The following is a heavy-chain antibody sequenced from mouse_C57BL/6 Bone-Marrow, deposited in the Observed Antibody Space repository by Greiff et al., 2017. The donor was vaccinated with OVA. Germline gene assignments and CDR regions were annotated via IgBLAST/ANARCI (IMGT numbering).Heavy chain of an antibody. CDR3: AREGEYYYGPGFAY. CDR2: IYPRDGST. V-gene: IGHV1-85*01. J-gene: IGHJ3*01. CDR1: GYTFTSYD. Sequence: QVHVKQSGPELVKPGASVKLSCKASGYTFTSYDINWVKQRPGQGLEWIGWIYPRDGSTKYNEKFKGKATLTVDTSSSTAYMELHSLTSEDSAVYFCAREGEYYYGPGFAYWGQGTLVTVSA. D-gene: IGHD1-1*01.